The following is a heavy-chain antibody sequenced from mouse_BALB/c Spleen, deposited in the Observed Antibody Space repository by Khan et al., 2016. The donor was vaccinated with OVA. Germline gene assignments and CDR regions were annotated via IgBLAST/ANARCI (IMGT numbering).Heavy chain of an antibody. D-gene: IGHD3-1*01. Sequence: QIQLVQSGAELVKPGASVEMSCRASGYTFTSYTMHWVKQRPGQGLEWIGYINPSSGYTKYNQKFKDKATLTADKSSSTAYMQLSSLTSEDSAVYYCARKSTRASYWGQGTTLTVSS. V-gene: IGHV1-4*01. CDR3: ARKSTRASY. J-gene: IGHJ2*01. CDR1: GYTFTSYT. CDR2: INPSSGYT.